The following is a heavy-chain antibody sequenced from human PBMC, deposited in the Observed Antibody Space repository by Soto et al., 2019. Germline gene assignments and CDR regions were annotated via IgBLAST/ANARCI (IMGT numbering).Heavy chain of an antibody. V-gene: IGHV3-23*01. Sequence: EVQLLESGGGLVQPGGSLRLSCAASGFTFSSHVMSWVRQAPGKGLEWVSAASARNTNTYYADSVRGRFTISRDNSKSTVYLQLDSLRVEDTAVYHCARDVTSHGPRGYSRAWYGGFDPWGQGTLVVVSS. CDR3: ARDVTSHGPRGYSRAWYGGFDP. CDR1: GFTFSSHV. J-gene: IGHJ5*02. D-gene: IGHD6-19*01. CDR2: ASARNTNT.